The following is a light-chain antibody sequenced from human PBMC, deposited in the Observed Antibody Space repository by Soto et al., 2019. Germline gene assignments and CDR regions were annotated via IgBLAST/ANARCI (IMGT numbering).Light chain of an antibody. CDR1: NSNIGNNA. J-gene: IGLJ3*02. CDR3: AVWDASLKGPGV. Sequence: QAVLTQPPSVSEAPRQRVTTSCSGSNSNIGNNAVNWYQQVPGKTPKLLIYYDDLLPSGVSDRFSGSKSGTSASLAISGLQSEDEACYYCAVWDASLKGPGVFGGGTTLTVL. V-gene: IGLV1-36*01. CDR2: YDD.